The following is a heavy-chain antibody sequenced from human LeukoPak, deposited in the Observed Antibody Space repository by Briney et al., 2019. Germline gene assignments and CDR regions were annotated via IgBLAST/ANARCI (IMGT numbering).Heavy chain of an antibody. CDR1: GGSFSGYY. Sequence: SETLSLTCAVYGGSFSGYYGSWLRQPPGKGLEWIGEINHSGSTNYNPSLKSRVTISVDTSKHQFSLKLSSVTAADTAVYYCARGLSVPARITMVRGVIGYFDYWGQGTLVTVSS. V-gene: IGHV4-34*01. J-gene: IGHJ4*02. D-gene: IGHD3-10*01. CDR3: ARGLSVPARITMVRGVIGYFDY. CDR2: INHSGST.